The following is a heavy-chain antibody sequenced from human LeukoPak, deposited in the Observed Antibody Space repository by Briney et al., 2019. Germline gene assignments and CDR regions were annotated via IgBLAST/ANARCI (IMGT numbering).Heavy chain of an antibody. CDR1: GFTFSTYG. CDR2: IQAGGDEK. D-gene: IGHD4-23*01. V-gene: IGHV3-30*02. Sequence: GGALGLSCAASGFTFSTYGMHWVRQAPGKGLEWMTFIQAGGDEKYYAESVKGRFTVSRDNSKNTLYLQMNSVRAEDTSVYYCARDTPGYGGDDFDYWGQGALVTVSS. J-gene: IGHJ4*02. CDR3: ARDTPGYGGDDFDY.